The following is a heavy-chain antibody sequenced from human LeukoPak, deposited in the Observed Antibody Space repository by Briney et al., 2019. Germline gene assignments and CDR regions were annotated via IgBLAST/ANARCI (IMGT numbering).Heavy chain of an antibody. V-gene: IGHV4-30-2*01. J-gene: IGHJ6*02. CDR3: ARGRSPPTYYYYYGMDV. Sequence: SETLSLTCAVSGGSISSGGYSWSWIRQPPGKGLEWIGYIYHSGSTYYNPSLKSRVTISVDTSKNQFSLKLSSVTAADTAVYYCARGRSPPTYYYYYGMDVWGQGTTVTVSS. D-gene: IGHD3-10*01. CDR2: IYHSGST. CDR1: GGSISSGGYS.